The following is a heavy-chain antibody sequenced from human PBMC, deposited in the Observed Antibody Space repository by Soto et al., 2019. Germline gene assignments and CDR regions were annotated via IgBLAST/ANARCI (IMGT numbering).Heavy chain of an antibody. CDR2: IWYDGSNK. J-gene: IGHJ4*02. CDR3: ARLEGVRGTNCSGGSCYSALWEMGY. D-gene: IGHD2-15*01. CDR1: GFTFSSYG. Sequence: QVQLVESGGGVVQHGRSLRLSCAASGFTFSSYGMHWVRQAPGKGLEWAAVIWYDGSNKYYADSVKGRFTISRDNSKNTLYLQMNSLRAEDTAVYYCARLEGVRGTNCSGGSCYSALWEMGYWGQGTLVTVSS. V-gene: IGHV3-33*01.